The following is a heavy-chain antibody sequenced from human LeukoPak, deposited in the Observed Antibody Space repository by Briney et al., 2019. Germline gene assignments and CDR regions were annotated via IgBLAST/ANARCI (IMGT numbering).Heavy chain of an antibody. CDR1: GFTFSSYA. CDR3: AKDSITMVRGVITCFDY. Sequence: PGGSLRLSCAASGFTFSSYAMSWVRQAPGKGLEWVSAISGSGGSTYYADSVKGRFTISRDNSKNTLYLQMNSLRAEDTAVYYCAKDSITMVRGVITCFDYWGQGTLVTVSS. D-gene: IGHD3-10*01. V-gene: IGHV3-23*01. CDR2: ISGSGGST. J-gene: IGHJ4*02.